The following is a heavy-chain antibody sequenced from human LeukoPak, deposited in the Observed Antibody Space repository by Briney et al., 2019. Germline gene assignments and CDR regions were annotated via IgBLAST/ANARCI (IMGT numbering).Heavy chain of an antibody. Sequence: PGGSLRLSCAASGLTFSSYSMNWVRQAPGKGLEWVSSISSSSSYIYYADSVKGRFTISRDSSKNTLYLQMNSLRAEDTAIYYCARVIRAAPGKGYFDYWGQGTLVTVSS. D-gene: IGHD6-13*01. CDR1: GLTFSSYS. V-gene: IGHV3-21*04. CDR2: ISSSSSYI. J-gene: IGHJ4*02. CDR3: ARVIRAAPGKGYFDY.